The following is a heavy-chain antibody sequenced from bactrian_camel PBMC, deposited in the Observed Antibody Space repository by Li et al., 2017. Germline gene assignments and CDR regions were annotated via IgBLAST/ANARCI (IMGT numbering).Heavy chain of an antibody. D-gene: IGHD7*01. J-gene: IGHJ4*01. CDR2: INFPNGDAT. CDR1: GFIFSSAF. CDR3: ATGDVPYY. V-gene: IGHV3S35*01. Sequence: VQLVESGGGLVQAGGSLTLSCSASGFIFSSAFMSWVRQAPGKGLEWVSFINFPNGDATYYADSVKGRFTISRDNAKTTVYLQMNSLKSEDTALYYCATGDVPYYWGQGTQVTVS.